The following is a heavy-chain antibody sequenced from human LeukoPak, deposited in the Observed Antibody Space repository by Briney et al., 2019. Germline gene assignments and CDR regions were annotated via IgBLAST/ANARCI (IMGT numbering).Heavy chain of an antibody. CDR1: GFTFSSYE. Sequence: PGGSLRLSCAASGFTFSSYEMSWVRQAPGKGLEWVSYISSSGSTIYYADSVKGRFTISRDNAKNSLYLQMNSLRAEDTAVYYCARDQSSRARGAFDIWGQGTKVTVSS. CDR3: ARDQSSRARGAFDI. J-gene: IGHJ3*02. CDR2: ISSSGSTI. D-gene: IGHD3-10*01. V-gene: IGHV3-48*03.